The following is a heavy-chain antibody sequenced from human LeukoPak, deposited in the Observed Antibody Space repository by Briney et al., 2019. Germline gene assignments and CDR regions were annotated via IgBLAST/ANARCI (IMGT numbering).Heavy chain of an antibody. CDR2: IYTSGST. CDR1: GGSISSGSYY. D-gene: IGHD3-22*01. V-gene: IGHV4-61*02. CDR3: ARERGGGYYYDSSDPSYFDY. J-gene: IGHJ4*02. Sequence: SETLSLTCTVSGGSISSGSYYWSWIRQPAGKGLEWIGRIYTSGSTNYNPSLKSRVTISVDTSKNQFSLKLSSVTAADTAVYYCARERGGGYYYDSSDPSYFDYWGQGTLVTVSS.